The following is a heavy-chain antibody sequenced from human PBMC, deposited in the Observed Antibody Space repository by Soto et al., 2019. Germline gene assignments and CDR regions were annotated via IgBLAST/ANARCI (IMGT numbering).Heavy chain of an antibody. J-gene: IGHJ6*02. Sequence: GGSLRLSCAASGFTFSSYAMSWVRQAPGKGLEWVSAISGSGGSTYYADSVKGRFTISRDNSKNTLYLQMNSLRAEDTAVYYCAGDSSGYYYTYDYYYYGMDVWGQGTTVTVS. CDR1: GFTFSSYA. CDR2: ISGSGGST. D-gene: IGHD3-22*01. CDR3: AGDSSGYYYTYDYYYYGMDV. V-gene: IGHV3-23*01.